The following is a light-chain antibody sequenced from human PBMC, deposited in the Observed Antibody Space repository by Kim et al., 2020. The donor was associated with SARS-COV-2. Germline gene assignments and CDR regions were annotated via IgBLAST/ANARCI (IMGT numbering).Light chain of an antibody. CDR1: SSNIGSNY. V-gene: IGLV1-47*01. CDR2: RNN. J-gene: IGLJ2*01. Sequence: QSVLTQPPSASGTPGQRVTISCSGSSSNIGSNYVSWYQQLPGTAPKLLIYRNNQRPSGVPDRFSGSKSGTSASLAISGLRSEDEADYYCAAWDDSLVVFGGGTQLTVL. CDR3: AAWDDSLVV.